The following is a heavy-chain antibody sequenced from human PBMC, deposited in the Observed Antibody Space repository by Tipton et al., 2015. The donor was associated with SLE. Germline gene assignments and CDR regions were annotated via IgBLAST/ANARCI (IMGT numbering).Heavy chain of an antibody. Sequence: QLVQSGAEVKKPGASVKVSCKASGYTFTSYGISWVRQAPGQGLEWMGWFSAYNGNTNYAQKLQGRVTMTTDTSTSTAYMELRSLRSDDTSVYYCARVGVPSAQSYHHDSSGYYYFDYWGQGTLVTVPS. CDR1: GYTFTSYG. CDR2: FSAYNGNT. J-gene: IGHJ4*02. CDR3: ARVGVPSAQSYHHDSSGYYYFDY. V-gene: IGHV1-18*04. D-gene: IGHD3-22*01.